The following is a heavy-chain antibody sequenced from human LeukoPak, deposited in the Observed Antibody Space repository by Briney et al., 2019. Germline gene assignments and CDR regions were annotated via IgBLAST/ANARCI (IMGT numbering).Heavy chain of an antibody. D-gene: IGHD3-9*01. CDR2: VSTYDDNI. Sequence: ASVKVSCKASGYTFTTYGLSWVRQAPGQGLEWLGWVSTYDDNIKYAQSLQGRLTLTIDTSTSTAYMELRSLTSDDTAVYYCARETYSNILTGTDYWGPGTLVTVSS. V-gene: IGHV1-18*01. CDR3: ARETYSNILTGTDY. CDR1: GYTFTTYG. J-gene: IGHJ4*02.